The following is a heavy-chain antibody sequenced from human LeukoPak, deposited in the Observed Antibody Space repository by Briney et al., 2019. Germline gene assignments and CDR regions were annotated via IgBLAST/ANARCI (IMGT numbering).Heavy chain of an antibody. CDR2: IVVGSGNT. CDR1: GFTFTSSA. J-gene: IGHJ4*02. D-gene: IGHD1-26*01. Sequence: SVKVSCTASGFTFTSSAMQWVRQARGQRLEWIGWIVVGSGNTNYAQKFQERVTITRDMSTSTAYMELSSLRSEDTAVYYCAADGRDLYSGSYSPFDYWAREPWSPSPQ. CDR3: AADGRDLYSGSYSPFDY. V-gene: IGHV1-58*02.